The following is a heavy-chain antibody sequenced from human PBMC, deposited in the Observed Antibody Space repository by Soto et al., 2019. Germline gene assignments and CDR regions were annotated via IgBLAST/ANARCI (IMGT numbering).Heavy chain of an antibody. CDR1: GFTVSSNS. D-gene: IGHD2-15*01. V-gene: IGHV3-53*01. J-gene: IGHJ5*02. Sequence: GGSLRLSCAVSGFTVSSNSITWVRQAPGQGLEWVSVLHSDVSTYYVDSVKGRFVISRDSSKNTVYLQMNSLRAEDTAIYYCARELGGSWYNWSDPWGQGTLVTVSS. CDR2: LHSDVST. CDR3: ARELGGSWYNWSDP.